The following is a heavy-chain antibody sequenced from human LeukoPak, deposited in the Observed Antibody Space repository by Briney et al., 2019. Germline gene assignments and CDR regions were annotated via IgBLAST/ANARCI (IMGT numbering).Heavy chain of an antibody. Sequence: GGSLRLSCAASGFTFSSYSMNWVRQAPGKGLEWVSSISSSSSYIYYADSVKGRYTISRDNAKNSLYLQMNSLRAEDTAVHYCARDENRRNPPDYWGQGTLVTVSS. V-gene: IGHV3-21*01. CDR2: ISSSSSYI. CDR3: ARDENRRNPPDY. J-gene: IGHJ4*02. CDR1: GFTFSSYS. D-gene: IGHD1-14*01.